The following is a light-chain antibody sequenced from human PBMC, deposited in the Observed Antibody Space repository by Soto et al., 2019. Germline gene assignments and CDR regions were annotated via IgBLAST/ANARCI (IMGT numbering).Light chain of an antibody. CDR3: QSYDSSLSGYV. V-gene: IGLV1-40*01. Sequence: QSVLTQPPSVSGAPGQRVTISCTGSSSNIGAGYDVHWYQQLPGTAPKLLIYGNSNRPSGVPDRLSGSKSGTSASLAITGLQDEDEADYYCQSYDSSLSGYVFGTGTKVTVL. CDR1: SSNIGAGYD. J-gene: IGLJ1*01. CDR2: GNS.